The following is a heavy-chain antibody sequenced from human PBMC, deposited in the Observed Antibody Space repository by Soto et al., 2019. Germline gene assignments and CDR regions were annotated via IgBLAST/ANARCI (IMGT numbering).Heavy chain of an antibody. Sequence: GGSLRLSCAASGFTFSSYAMSWVRQAPGKGLEWVSAISGSGGSTYYADSVKGRFTISRDNSKNTLYLQMNSLRAEETAVYYCAKRGGPYYYDSSGHQNDYWGQGTLVTVSS. V-gene: IGHV3-23*01. CDR1: GFTFSSYA. D-gene: IGHD3-22*01. CDR3: AKRGGPYYYDSSGHQNDY. J-gene: IGHJ4*02. CDR2: ISGSGGST.